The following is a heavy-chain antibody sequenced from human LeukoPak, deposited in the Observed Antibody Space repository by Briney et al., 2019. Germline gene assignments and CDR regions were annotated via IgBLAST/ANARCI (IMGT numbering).Heavy chain of an antibody. Sequence: SETLSLTCTVSGGSFSSFYWSWIRQPPGKGLEWIGYIYYSGSINYNPSLKSRVTISVDTSKNQFSLKLNSVTAADTAVYYCATGGALFPHTWGQGTLVTVSS. CDR1: GGSFSSFY. CDR2: IYYSGSI. CDR3: ATGGALFPHT. D-gene: IGHD2-21*01. V-gene: IGHV4-59*01. J-gene: IGHJ5*02.